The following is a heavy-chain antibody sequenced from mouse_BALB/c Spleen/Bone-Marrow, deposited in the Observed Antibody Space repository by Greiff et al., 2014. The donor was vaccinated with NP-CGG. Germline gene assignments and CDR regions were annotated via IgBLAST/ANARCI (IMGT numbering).Heavy chain of an antibody. D-gene: IGHD2-3*01. V-gene: IGHV5-6-3*01. CDR3: ARERDGYFRDAMDY. J-gene: IGHJ4*01. CDR1: GFTFSSYG. CDR2: INSNGGST. Sequence: VQLQQPGGGLVQPGGSLKLSCAASGFTFSSYGMSWVRQTPDKRLELVATINSNGGSTYYPDSVKGRFTISRDNAKNTLYLQMSSLKSEDTAMYYCARERDGYFRDAMDYWGQGTSVTVSS.